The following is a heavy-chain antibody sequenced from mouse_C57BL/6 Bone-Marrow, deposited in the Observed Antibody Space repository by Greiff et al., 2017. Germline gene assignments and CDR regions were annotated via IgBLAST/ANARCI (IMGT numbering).Heavy chain of an antibody. CDR1: GYTFTSYW. J-gene: IGHJ4*01. V-gene: IGHV1-55*01. CDR2: IYPGSGST. Sequence: QVQLQQPGAELVKPGASVKMSCKASGYTFTSYWITWVKQRPGQGLEWIGDIYPGSGSTNYNEKFKSKATLTVDTSSSPAYMQLSSLTSEAAAVYYCARAGAGASMDYWGQGTSVTVSS. CDR3: ARAGAGASMDY.